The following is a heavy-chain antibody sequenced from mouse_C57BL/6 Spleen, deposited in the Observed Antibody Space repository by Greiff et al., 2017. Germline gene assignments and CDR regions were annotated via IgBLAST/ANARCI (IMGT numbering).Heavy chain of an antibody. J-gene: IGHJ2*01. CDR2: ISDGGSYT. V-gene: IGHV5-4*01. CDR1: GFTFSSYA. Sequence: VQLKESGGGLVKPGGSLKLSCAASGFTFSSYAMSWVRQTPEKRLEWVATISDGGSYTYYPDNVKGRFTISRDNAKNNLYLQMSHLKSEDTAMYYCARDNYYGTDFDYWGQGTTLTVSA. D-gene: IGHD1-1*01. CDR3: ARDNYYGTDFDY.